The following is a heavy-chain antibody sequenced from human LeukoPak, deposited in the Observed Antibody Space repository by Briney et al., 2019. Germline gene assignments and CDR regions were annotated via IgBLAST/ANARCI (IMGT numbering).Heavy chain of an antibody. D-gene: IGHD1-26*01. CDR3: ARVGSGSSNAFDI. Sequence: PGGPLTLSCTASGFTSSSYSMNWLRQAPGKGLEWVSSISSSSSYIYYADSVKGRFTISRDNAKNSLYLQMNSLRAEDTAVYYCARVGSGSSNAFDIWGQGTMVTVSS. CDR1: GFTSSSYS. CDR2: ISSSSSYI. J-gene: IGHJ3*02. V-gene: IGHV3-21*01.